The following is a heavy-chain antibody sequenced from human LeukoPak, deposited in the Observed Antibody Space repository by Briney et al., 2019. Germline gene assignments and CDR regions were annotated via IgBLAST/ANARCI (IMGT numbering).Heavy chain of an antibody. D-gene: IGHD2-21*02. CDR1: GFTFSSYA. CDR2: ISGSGGST. V-gene: IGHV3-23*01. J-gene: IGHJ4*02. Sequence: PGGSLRLSCAASGFTFSSYAMSWVRQAPGKGLEWVSAISGSGGSTYYADSVKGRFTISRDNSKNSLYLQMNSLRAEDTAVYYCAGAISCGGDCPDYWGQGTLVTVSS. CDR3: AGAISCGGDCPDY.